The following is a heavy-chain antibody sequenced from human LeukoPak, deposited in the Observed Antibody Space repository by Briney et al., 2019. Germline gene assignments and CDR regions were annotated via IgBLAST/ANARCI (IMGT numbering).Heavy chain of an antibody. D-gene: IGHD2-2*01. V-gene: IGHV3-11*06. CDR3: ARGARHQLLLSEYYFDY. Sequence: GGSLRLSCAASGFTFSDSYMTWVRQAPGKGVEWVAYISGSGHDINYSDSVKGRFTISRDNAKNSLYLQMNSLRAGDTAVYYCARGARHQLLLSEYYFDYWGQGTLVTVSS. CDR2: ISGSGHDI. CDR1: GFTFSDSY. J-gene: IGHJ4*02.